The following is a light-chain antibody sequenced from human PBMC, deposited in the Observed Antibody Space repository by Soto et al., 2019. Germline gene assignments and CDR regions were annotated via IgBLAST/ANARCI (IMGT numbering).Light chain of an antibody. CDR3: QQYKYWHPVFT. CDR2: GAA. J-gene: IGKJ3*01. V-gene: IGKV3-15*01. Sequence: EIVMTQSPATLSVSPGERATLSCRASQRVSSNLAWYQQKPGQAPRLLIYGAATRATGVPARFSGSGSGTEFTLTFSDLQSEAFAVYNCQQYKYWHPVFTFGPGTKVDIK. CDR1: QRVSSN.